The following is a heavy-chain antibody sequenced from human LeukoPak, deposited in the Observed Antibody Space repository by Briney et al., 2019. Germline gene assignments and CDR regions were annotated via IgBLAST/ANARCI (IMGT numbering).Heavy chain of an antibody. J-gene: IGHJ1*01. CDR1: GFTVSDNY. CDR3: ASSSWSSEYYHY. Sequence: GGSLRLSCAASGFTVSDNYMSWVRQAPGKGLEWVSVFYSGGSTRYADSVKGRFTISRDNSKNTLYLQLNSLRAEDTAVYFCASSSWSSEYYHYWGQGTLVTVSS. CDR2: FYSGGST. V-gene: IGHV3-66*01. D-gene: IGHD6-13*01.